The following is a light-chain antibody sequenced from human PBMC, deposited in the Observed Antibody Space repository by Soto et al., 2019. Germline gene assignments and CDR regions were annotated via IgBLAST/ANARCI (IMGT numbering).Light chain of an antibody. J-gene: IGKJ3*01. CDR2: GVS. Sequence: EIVLTQSPGTLSLSPGERATLSCRASQSVGSTYLAWYRQKPGQAPKLLIYGVSSRATGIPDRFSGSGSGTDFTLTISRLEPEDFAVYYCQKYGTSPLTFGPGTKVDI. CDR3: QKYGTSPLT. CDR1: QSVGSTY. V-gene: IGKV3-20*01.